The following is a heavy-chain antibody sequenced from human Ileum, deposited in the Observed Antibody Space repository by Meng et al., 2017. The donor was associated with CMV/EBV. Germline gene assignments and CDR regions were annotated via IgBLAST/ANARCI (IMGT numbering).Heavy chain of an antibody. V-gene: IGHV4-39*07. Sequence: QLPLQESGPGLLEPSQTLPPTCTVVGCSISSRSYYWGWISQPRGKGLEWIGSIYYSGTTYYNPSLKSRVTISVDTSKNQFSLKLSSVTAADTAVYYCARVGAMVRGPHFDYWGQGTLVTVSS. D-gene: IGHD3-10*01. CDR3: ARVGAMVRGPHFDY. CDR1: GCSISSRSYY. CDR2: IYYSGTT. J-gene: IGHJ4*02.